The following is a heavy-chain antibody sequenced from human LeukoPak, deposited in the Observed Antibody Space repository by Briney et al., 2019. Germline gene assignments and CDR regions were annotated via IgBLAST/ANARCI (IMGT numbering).Heavy chain of an antibody. CDR3: VKMAEWFDP. D-gene: IGHD5-24*01. Sequence: SETLSLTCTVSGDSVSSGSYFWSWIRQPPGKGLEWIEYISYSGSTSYNSSLKSRVTISVDTSKNQFSLKLSSMTAADTAVYFCVKMAEWFDPWGQGTLVTVSS. CDR1: GDSVSSGSYF. V-gene: IGHV4-61*01. CDR2: ISYSGST. J-gene: IGHJ5*02.